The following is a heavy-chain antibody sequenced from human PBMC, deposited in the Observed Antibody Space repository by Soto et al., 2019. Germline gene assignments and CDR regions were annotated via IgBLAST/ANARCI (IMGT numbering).Heavy chain of an antibody. J-gene: IGHJ3*01. CDR3: ARVWGGAFDC. Sequence: QVQLQESGPGLVKPSETLSLTCTVSGGSISRYYWSWIRQRPGKGLEWIGYIYYSGSTNYNPSLKSRVSISVHTSKNQLSLKLSSVTAAHTAVYYCARVWGGAFDCWGQGTMVTDSS. V-gene: IGHV4-59*01. D-gene: IGHD3-10*01. CDR1: GGSISRYY. CDR2: IYYSGST.